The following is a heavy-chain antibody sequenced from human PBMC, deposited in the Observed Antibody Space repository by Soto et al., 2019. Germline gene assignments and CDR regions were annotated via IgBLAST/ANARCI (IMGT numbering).Heavy chain of an antibody. J-gene: IGHJ4*02. Sequence: QVHLVQSGAEVKKPGASVKVSCKGXGYAFTTYGITWVRQAPGQGLEWMGWISAHNGNTNYAQKLQGRVTVTRDTSTSTAYMELRSLRSDDTAVYYCARGRYGDYWGQGALVTVSS. CDR2: ISAHNGNT. D-gene: IGHD1-1*01. CDR3: ARGRYGDY. CDR1: GYAFTTYG. V-gene: IGHV1-18*01.